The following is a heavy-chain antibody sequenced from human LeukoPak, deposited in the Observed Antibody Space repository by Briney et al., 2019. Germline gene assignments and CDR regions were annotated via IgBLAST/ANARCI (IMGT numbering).Heavy chain of an antibody. CDR3: ARAGVASSSRVYYLDY. V-gene: IGHV1-69*02. CDR2: IIPILGIA. J-gene: IGHJ4*02. CDR1: GGTFSSYT. Sequence: SVKVSCKASGGTFSSYTISWVRQAPGQGLEWMGRIIPILGIANYAQKFQGRVTITADKSTSTAYMELSSLRSEDTAVYYCARAGVASSSRVYYLDYWGQGTLVTVSS. D-gene: IGHD3-3*01.